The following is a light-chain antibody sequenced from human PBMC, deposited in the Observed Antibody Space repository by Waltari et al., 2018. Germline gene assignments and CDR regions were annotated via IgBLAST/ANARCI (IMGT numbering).Light chain of an antibody. Sequence: EIVMTQSPGTLSLSPGERATLTCTAIQSVRSNFAWYHKKPGQAPRLIIYGAVTRGTDVPARFSASGSGTEFTLTISSVQSEDFAVYYCQHYNNWPYTFGQGTKLEI. J-gene: IGKJ2*01. CDR3: QHYNNWPYT. CDR1: QSVRSN. CDR2: GAV. V-gene: IGKV3-15*01.